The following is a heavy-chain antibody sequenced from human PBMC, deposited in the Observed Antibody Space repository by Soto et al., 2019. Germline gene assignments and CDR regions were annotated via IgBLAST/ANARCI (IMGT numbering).Heavy chain of an antibody. J-gene: IGHJ1*01. CDR3: ARPLGLPPG. CDR2: IYSLGST. V-gene: IGHV3-53*01. Sequence: EVQLVESGGGLIQSGGSLRLSCTASGFTVNTFMSWVRQAPGKGLQWVSVIYSLGSTYYADSVKGRFTISRDESKNTLYLQMNSLRAEDTAIYYCARPLGLPPGWGQGTLVTVSS. D-gene: IGHD1-26*01. CDR1: GFTVNTF.